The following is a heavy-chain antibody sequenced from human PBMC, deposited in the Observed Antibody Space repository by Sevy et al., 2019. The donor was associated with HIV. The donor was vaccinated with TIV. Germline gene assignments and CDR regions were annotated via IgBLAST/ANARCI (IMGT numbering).Heavy chain of an antibody. CDR1: GFAFITYT. Sequence: GESLKISCAASGFAFITYTMNWDRQAPGKGLEWVSCIGISSSYIYYADSVKGRFTISRDNAKNSLYLQMNSLRAEDMAVYYCARANLDSSGSYDAFDIWGQRTMVTVSS. J-gene: IGHJ3*02. V-gene: IGHV3-21*01. CDR3: ARANLDSSGSYDAFDI. CDR2: IGISSSYI. D-gene: IGHD3-22*01.